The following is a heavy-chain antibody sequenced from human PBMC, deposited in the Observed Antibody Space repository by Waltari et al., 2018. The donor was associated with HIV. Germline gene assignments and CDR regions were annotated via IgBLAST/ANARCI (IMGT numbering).Heavy chain of an antibody. CDR2: MNPNSGNT. D-gene: IGHD2-2*01. CDR3: ARGTVVPANFYFDY. V-gene: IGHV1-8*01. CDR1: GYTFTSYD. Sequence: QVQLVQSGDEVKKPGASVKVSCKASGYTFTSYDIHWVRQATGQGLEWMGWMNPNSGNTGYAQKFQGRVTMTRNTSISTAYMELSSLRSEDTAVYYCARGTVVPANFYFDYWGQGTLVTVSS. J-gene: IGHJ4*02.